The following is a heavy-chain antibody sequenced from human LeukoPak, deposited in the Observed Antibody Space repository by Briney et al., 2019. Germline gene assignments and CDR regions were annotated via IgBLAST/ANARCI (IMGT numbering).Heavy chain of an antibody. D-gene: IGHD4-23*01. CDR2: IGIGGLT. V-gene: IGHV3-53*01. Sequence: GSLRLSCSASGFSVSDNYMSWVRQTPGKGLEWVSVIGIGGLTHYADSAKGRFTISRDNAKNSLYLQMNSLRAEDTAVYYCARLATGQYGGNIDYWGQGTLVPSPQ. J-gene: IGHJ4*02. CDR1: GFSVSDNY. CDR3: ARLATGQYGGNIDY.